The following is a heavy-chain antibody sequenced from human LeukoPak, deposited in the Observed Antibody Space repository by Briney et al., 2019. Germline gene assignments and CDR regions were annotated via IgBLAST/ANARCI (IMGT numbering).Heavy chain of an antibody. CDR3: ARRRGSGLYLIDS. CDR1: GYSFTTYW. D-gene: IGHD6-19*01. CDR2: INPADSDT. Sequence: GESLKISCKASGYSFTTYWIGWVRQMPGKGLEWMGIINPADSDTKYSPSFQGQVTISADNSINTAYLQWTSLKASDTAMYYCARRRGSGLYLIDSWGQGTLVTVSS. V-gene: IGHV5-51*01. J-gene: IGHJ4*02.